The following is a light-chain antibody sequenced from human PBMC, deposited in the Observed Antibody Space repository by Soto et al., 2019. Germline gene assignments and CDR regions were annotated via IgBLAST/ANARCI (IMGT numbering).Light chain of an antibody. V-gene: IGKV2-30*01. CDR1: QSLLYSNGNTY. CDR2: RVS. Sequence: VAMTHSPLSLPVTLGQPASISCMSSQSLLYSNGNTYLNWFLQRPGQSPRRLIYRVSNRDSGVPDRFSGSGSGTDFTLNISRVEADDVGVYYCMQGTHWPRTFGQGSNVDIK. CDR3: MQGTHWPRT. J-gene: IGKJ1*01.